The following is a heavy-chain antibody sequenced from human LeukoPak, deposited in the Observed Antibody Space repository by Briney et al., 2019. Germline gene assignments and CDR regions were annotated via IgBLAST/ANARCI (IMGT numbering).Heavy chain of an antibody. D-gene: IGHD4-17*01. J-gene: IGHJ5*02. CDR1: GFTFSSYG. CDR3: ARDHEVYGDYATWFDP. Sequence: PGGSLRLSCAASGFTFSSYGMHWVRQAPGKGLEWVAFIRYDGSNKYYADSVKGRFTISRDNSKNTLYLQMNSLRAEDTAVYYCARDHEVYGDYATWFDPWGQGTLVTVSS. CDR2: IRYDGSNK. V-gene: IGHV3-30*02.